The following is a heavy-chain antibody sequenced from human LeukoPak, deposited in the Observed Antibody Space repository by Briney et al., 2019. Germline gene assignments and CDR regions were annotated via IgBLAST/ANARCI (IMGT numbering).Heavy chain of an antibody. CDR2: IRYDGTNK. J-gene: IGHJ6*03. CDR3: AKDRDYGDYPSAYYYYMDV. V-gene: IGHV3-30*02. Sequence: GGSLRLSCAASGFTFSTYGMHWVRQAPGKGLEWVAFIRYDGTNKWYADSVKGRFTISRDNSKNMLYLQMNSLRAEDTAVYHCAKDRDYGDYPSAYYYYMDVWGKGTTVTVSS. D-gene: IGHD4-17*01. CDR1: GFTFSTYG.